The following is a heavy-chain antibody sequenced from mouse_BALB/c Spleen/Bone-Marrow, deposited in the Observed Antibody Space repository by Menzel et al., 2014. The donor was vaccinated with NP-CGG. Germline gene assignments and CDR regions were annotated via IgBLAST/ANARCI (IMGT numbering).Heavy chain of an antibody. V-gene: IGHV5-6*01. CDR2: ISSGGSYT. D-gene: IGHD2-4*01. CDR1: GFTFSSYG. Sequence: EVMLVESGGDLVKPGGSLKLSCAASGFTFSSYGMSWVRQTPDKRLEWVATISSGGSYTYYPDSVKGRFTISRDNAKNTLCLQMSSLKSEDPAMYYCARQTYYHYVGYFGYWGQGTTVTVSS. CDR3: ARQTYYHYVGYFGY. J-gene: IGHJ2*01.